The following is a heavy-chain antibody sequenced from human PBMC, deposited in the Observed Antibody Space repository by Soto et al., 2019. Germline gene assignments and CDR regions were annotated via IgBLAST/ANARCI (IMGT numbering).Heavy chain of an antibody. CDR1: GFRFSNYG. D-gene: IGHD3-16*02. Sequence: QVQLVESGGGVVQPGRSLRLSCAASGFRFSNYGMHWVRLAPGKGLEWVAVIWYDGNRKYYADSVKGRFTVSRDNSKNTLYLQMNSLRVEDTAVYYCARGTMMTFGEIIAGYGMDVWGQGTTLTVSS. CDR3: ARGTMMTFGEIIAGYGMDV. CDR2: IWYDGNRK. J-gene: IGHJ6*02. V-gene: IGHV3-33*01.